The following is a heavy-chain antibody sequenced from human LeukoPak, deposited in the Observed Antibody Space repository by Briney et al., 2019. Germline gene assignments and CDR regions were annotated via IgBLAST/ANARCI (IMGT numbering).Heavy chain of an antibody. CDR2: ISSSSSTI. D-gene: IGHD3-16*01. J-gene: IGHJ4*02. CDR1: GFTFSSYS. Sequence: GGSLRLSYAASGFTFSSYSMNWVRQAPGKGLEWVSYISSSSSTIDYADSVKGRFTISRDNAKNSLYLQMNSVRDEDTAVYYCASQPLIAFGGTRDYWGQGTLVTVPS. CDR3: ASQPLIAFGGTRDY. V-gene: IGHV3-48*02.